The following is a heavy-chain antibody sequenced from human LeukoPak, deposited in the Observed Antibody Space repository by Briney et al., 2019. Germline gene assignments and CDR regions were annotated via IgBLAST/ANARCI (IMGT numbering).Heavy chain of an antibody. Sequence: SETLSLTCTVSGGSISSYYWSWIRQPPGKGLEWIGYIYYSGSTNYNPSLKSRVTISVDTSKNQFSLKLSSVTAADTAVYYCARVRRIVATISPYFDYWGQGALVTVSS. D-gene: IGHD5-12*01. CDR2: IYYSGST. CDR1: GGSISSYY. J-gene: IGHJ4*02. CDR3: ARVRRIVATISPYFDY. V-gene: IGHV4-59*01.